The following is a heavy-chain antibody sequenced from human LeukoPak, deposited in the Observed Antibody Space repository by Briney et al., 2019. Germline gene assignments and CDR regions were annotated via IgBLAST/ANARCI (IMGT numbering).Heavy chain of an antibody. CDR2: IHRDGRT. Sequence: SETLSLTCAVSGVSISSSEWWIWVRQPPGQGLEWIGEIHRDGRTRYNPSLKSRVTMSVDTSKNQFSLKLSSVTAADTAVYYCATSGANNWFDPWGHGTLVTVSS. CDR3: ATSGANNWFDP. D-gene: IGHD3-10*01. CDR1: GVSISSSEW. J-gene: IGHJ5*02. V-gene: IGHV4-4*02.